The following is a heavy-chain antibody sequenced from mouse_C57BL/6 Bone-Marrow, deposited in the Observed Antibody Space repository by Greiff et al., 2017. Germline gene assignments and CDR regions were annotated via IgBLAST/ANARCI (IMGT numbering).Heavy chain of an antibody. CDR3: ARDRGLRVAY. Sequence: ESGPGLVKPSQSLSLSCSVTGYSITSGYYWNWIRQFPGNKLEWMGYISYDGSNNYNPTLKNRISITRDTSKNQFFLKLNSVTTEDTATYYCARDRGLRVAYWGQGTLVTVSA. V-gene: IGHV3-6*01. J-gene: IGHJ3*01. CDR2: ISYDGSN. D-gene: IGHD2-4*01. CDR1: GYSITSGYY.